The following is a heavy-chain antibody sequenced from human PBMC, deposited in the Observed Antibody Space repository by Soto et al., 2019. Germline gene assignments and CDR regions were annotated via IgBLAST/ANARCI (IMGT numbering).Heavy chain of an antibody. CDR1: GGSIGTYY. J-gene: IGHJ4*02. CDR3: ARHPGYYDILTGYTTYYFDY. D-gene: IGHD3-9*01. V-gene: IGHV4-59*08. CDR2: IYYRGNT. Sequence: SETLSLTCTVSGGSIGTYYWSWIRQPPGQGLEWIGYIYYRGNTDYNPSLKSRVTISLDTPKNQFSLKLSSVTAADTAVFYCARHPGYYDILTGYTTYYFDYWGQGILVT.